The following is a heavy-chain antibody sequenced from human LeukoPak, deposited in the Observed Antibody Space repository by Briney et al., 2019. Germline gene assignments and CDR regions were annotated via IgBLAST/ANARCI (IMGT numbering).Heavy chain of an antibody. D-gene: IGHD1-1*01. Sequence: PGGSLRLSCAASGFTFSSYAMTWVRQPPGKGLEWVSTISGSGDSTYYADSMKGRFTISRDNSKSTLYLQMNSLRAEDTAVYYCAKNGGNVDPCYFDYWGQGALVTVSS. V-gene: IGHV3-23*01. CDR3: AKNGGNVDPCYFDY. CDR1: GFTFSSYA. J-gene: IGHJ4*02. CDR2: ISGSGDST.